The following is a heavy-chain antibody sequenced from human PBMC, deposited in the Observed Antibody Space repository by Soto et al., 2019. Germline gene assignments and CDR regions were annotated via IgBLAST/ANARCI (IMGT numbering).Heavy chain of an antibody. J-gene: IGHJ4*02. CDR2: VSAHTGDS. V-gene: IGHV1-18*01. Sequence: QVQLVQSGAEVKKPGASVKVSCKASGYPFGGYAIGWVRQAPGQGLEWMGWVSAHTGDSGYAQRFQGRVTLTTETSTSTAYMELRVLRSDDTAVYYCARPSTSYGDYGWSLAYWGQGTLVTVSS. D-gene: IGHD4-17*01. CDR3: ARPSTSYGDYGWSLAY. CDR1: GYPFGGYA.